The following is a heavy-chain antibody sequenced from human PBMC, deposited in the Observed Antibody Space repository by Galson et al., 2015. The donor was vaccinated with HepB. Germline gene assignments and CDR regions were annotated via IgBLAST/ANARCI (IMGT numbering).Heavy chain of an antibody. D-gene: IGHD1-7*01. J-gene: IGHJ4*02. CDR2: IYWDDDK. V-gene: IGHV2-5*02. Sequence: PALVKPTQTLTLTCTFSGFSLSTSIVGVGWIRQPPGKALEWLALIYWDDDKRYSPSLKSRLTITKDTSKNQVVLTMTNMDPVDTGTYYCAHRRYYNGIWNWGDFDYWGQGTLVTVS. CDR3: AHRRYYNGIWNWGDFDY. CDR1: GFSLSTSIVG.